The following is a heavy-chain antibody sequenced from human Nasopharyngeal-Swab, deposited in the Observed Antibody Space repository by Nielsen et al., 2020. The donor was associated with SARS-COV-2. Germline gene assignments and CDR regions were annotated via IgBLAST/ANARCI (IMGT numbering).Heavy chain of an antibody. CDR2: IYYSGST. CDR1: GGSISSYY. J-gene: IGHJ4*02. Sequence: SETLSLTCTVSGGSISSYYWSWIRQPPGKGLEWIGYIYYSGSTNYNPSLKSRVTISVDTSKNQFSLKLSSVTAADTAVYYCARRGRIAVAGFFDYWGQGTLVTVSS. D-gene: IGHD6-19*01. CDR3: ARRGRIAVAGFFDY. V-gene: IGHV4-59*01.